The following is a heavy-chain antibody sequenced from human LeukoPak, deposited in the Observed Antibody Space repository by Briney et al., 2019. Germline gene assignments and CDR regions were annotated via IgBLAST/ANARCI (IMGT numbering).Heavy chain of an antibody. Sequence: PGGSLRLSCAASGFTFSSYSMNWVRQAPGKGLEWVSSISSSSSYIYYADSVKGRFTISRDNAKNSLYLQMNSLRAEDTAVYYCAKDQRNIVVVVAVLDYWGQGTLVTVSS. V-gene: IGHV3-21*01. J-gene: IGHJ4*02. D-gene: IGHD2-15*01. CDR1: GFTFSSYS. CDR3: AKDQRNIVVVVAVLDY. CDR2: ISSSSSYI.